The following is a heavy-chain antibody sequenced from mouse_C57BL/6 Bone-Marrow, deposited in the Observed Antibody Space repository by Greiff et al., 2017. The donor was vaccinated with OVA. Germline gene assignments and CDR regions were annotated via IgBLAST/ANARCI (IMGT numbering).Heavy chain of an antibody. CDR1: GFTFSSYA. D-gene: IGHD2-4*01. CDR3: AKGLRRGMDY. V-gene: IGHV5-4*03. J-gene: IGHJ4*01. Sequence: EVKLMESGGGLVKPGGSLKLSCAASGFTFSSYAMSWVRQTPEKMLEWVATISDGGSYTYYPDNVKGRFTISRDKAKNNLYLQMSHLKSEDTAMYYCAKGLRRGMDYWGQGTSVTVSS. CDR2: ISDGGSYT.